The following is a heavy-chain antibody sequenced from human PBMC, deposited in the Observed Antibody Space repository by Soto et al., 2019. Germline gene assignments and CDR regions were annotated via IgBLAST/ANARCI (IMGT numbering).Heavy chain of an antibody. J-gene: IGHJ4*02. CDR2: IVVGSGNT. V-gene: IGHV1-58*02. CDR3: AAAVVSSGWYRYDY. Sequence: GASVKVSCKASGFTFTSSAMQWVRQARGQRLEWIGWIVVGSGNTNYAQKFQERATITRDMSTSTAYMELSSLRSEDTAVYYCAAAVVSSGWYRYDYWGQGTLVTVSS. CDR1: GFTFTSSA. D-gene: IGHD6-19*01.